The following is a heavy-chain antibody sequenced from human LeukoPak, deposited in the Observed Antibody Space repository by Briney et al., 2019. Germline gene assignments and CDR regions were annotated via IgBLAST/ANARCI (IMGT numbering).Heavy chain of an antibody. V-gene: IGHV4-59*01. Sequence: SETLSLTCTVSGGSLSSYYWSWVRQPPGKGLEWIGYIYYSGSTKYNPSLNSRVTISVDTSKNQFSLKLSSVTAADTAVYYCASSGRTGYTDAFDIWGQGTMVTVSS. CDR2: IYYSGST. CDR3: ASSGRTGYTDAFDI. CDR1: GGSLSSYY. J-gene: IGHJ3*02. D-gene: IGHD3/OR15-3a*01.